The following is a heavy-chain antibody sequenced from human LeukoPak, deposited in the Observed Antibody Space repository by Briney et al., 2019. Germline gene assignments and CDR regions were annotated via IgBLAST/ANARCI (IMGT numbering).Heavy chain of an antibody. J-gene: IGHJ4*02. V-gene: IGHV1-24*01. CDR1: GYTLTELS. D-gene: IGHD3-16*02. CDR3: ARARDYVWGSYRYDYFDY. CDR2: FDPEDGET. Sequence: GASVKVSCKVSGYTLTELSMHWVRQAPGKGLEWMGGFDPEDGETIYAQKFQGRVTMTEDTSTDTAYMELSSLRSEDTAVYYCARARDYVWGSYRYDYFDYWGQGTLVTVSS.